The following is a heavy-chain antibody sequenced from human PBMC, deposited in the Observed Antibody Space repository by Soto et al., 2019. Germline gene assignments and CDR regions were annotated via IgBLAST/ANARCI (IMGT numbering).Heavy chain of an antibody. J-gene: IGHJ5*02. V-gene: IGHV1-2*02. CDR2: INPKSRGT. Sequence: ASVKVSCKASGYTFTDYFIHWVRQAPGQGFEWMGWINPKSRGTTYAQKFQGRVTMTRDTSNSTAYMELRGLRSDDTAIYYCARVTLKAGNWFDPWGQGSVVTVSS. CDR1: GYTFTDYF. CDR3: ARVTLKAGNWFDP.